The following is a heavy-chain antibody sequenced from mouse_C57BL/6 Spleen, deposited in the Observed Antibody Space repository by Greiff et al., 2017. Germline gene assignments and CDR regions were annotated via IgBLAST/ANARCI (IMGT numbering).Heavy chain of an antibody. D-gene: IGHD2-1*01. Sequence: QVQLQQSGAELVKPGASVKISCKASGYAFSSYCMNWVKQRPGKGLEWIGQIYPGDGDTNYNGKFKGKATLTADKSSSTAYMQLSSLTSEDSAVYFGARSWRGLLSGVFDDWGQGTTVTVSS. CDR2: IYPGDGDT. CDR1: GYAFSSYC. V-gene: IGHV1-80*01. J-gene: IGHJ2*01. CDR3: ARSWRGLLSGVFDD.